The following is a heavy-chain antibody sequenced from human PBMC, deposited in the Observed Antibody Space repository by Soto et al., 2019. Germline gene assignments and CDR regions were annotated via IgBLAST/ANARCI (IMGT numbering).Heavy chain of an antibody. CDR2: MNPNSGNT. J-gene: IGHJ4*02. Sequence: ASVKVSCKASGYTFTSYDINWVRQATGQGLEWMGWMNPNSGNTGYAQKFQGRATMTRNTSISTAYMELSSLRSEDTAVYYCTRVPTKPSIAARRAQYYFDYWGQGTLVTVSS. V-gene: IGHV1-8*01. CDR1: GYTFTSYD. D-gene: IGHD6-6*01. CDR3: TRVPTKPSIAARRAQYYFDY.